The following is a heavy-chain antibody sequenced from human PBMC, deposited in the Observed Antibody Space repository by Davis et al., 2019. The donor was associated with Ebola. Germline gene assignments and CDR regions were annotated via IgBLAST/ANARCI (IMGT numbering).Heavy chain of an antibody. CDR3: AKSQRGWNYIPHYLDD. CDR2: VFNDGSHE. D-gene: IGHD1-7*01. V-gene: IGHV3-30*18. Sequence: PGGSLRLSCAASGFTFNTHTMHWVRQAPGKGLEWVAHVFNDGSHEMYADSVKGRFTISRDNSINTLYLQMSSLRPEDTAVYVCAKSQRGWNYIPHYLDDWGQGALVTVSS. CDR1: GFTFNTHT. J-gene: IGHJ4*02.